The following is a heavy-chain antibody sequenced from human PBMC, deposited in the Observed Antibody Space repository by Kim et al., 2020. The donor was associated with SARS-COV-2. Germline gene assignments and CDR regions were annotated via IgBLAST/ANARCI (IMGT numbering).Heavy chain of an antibody. CDR2: IYYSGST. V-gene: IGHV4-59*01. J-gene: IGHJ6*02. CDR3: ARDLGITGTTDYYYGMDV. Sequence: SETLSLTCTVSGGSISSYYWSWIRQPPGKGLEWIGYIYYSGSTNYNPSLKSRVTISVDTSKNQFSLKLSSVTAADTAVYYCARDLGITGTTDYYYGMDVWGQGTTVTVSS. CDR1: GGSISSYY. D-gene: IGHD1-7*01.